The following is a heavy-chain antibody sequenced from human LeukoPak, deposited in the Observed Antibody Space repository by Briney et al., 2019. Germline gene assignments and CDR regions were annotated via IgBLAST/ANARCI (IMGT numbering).Heavy chain of an antibody. CDR3: AKDVTYYYDSSGPHPFDY. V-gene: IGHV3-9*01. D-gene: IGHD3-22*01. Sequence: PGGSLRLSCAASGFIFDDYATHWVRQAPGKGLEWVSGISWNSGSIGYADSVKGRFTISRDNAKNSLYLQMNSLRAEDTALYYCAKDVTYYYDSSGPHPFDYWGQGTLVTVSS. CDR2: ISWNSGSI. CDR1: GFIFDDYA. J-gene: IGHJ4*02.